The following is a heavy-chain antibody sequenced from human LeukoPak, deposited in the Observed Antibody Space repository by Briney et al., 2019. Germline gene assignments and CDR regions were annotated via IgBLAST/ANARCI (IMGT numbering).Heavy chain of an antibody. D-gene: IGHD2-21*02. J-gene: IGHJ4*02. Sequence: AGGSLRLSCAASGFTFSSYGMHWVRQAPGKGLEWVAVISYDGSNKYYADSVKGRFTISRDNSKNTLYLQMNSLRAEDTAVYYCAKEAAYCGGDCSYFDYWGQGTLVTVSS. CDR3: AKEAAYCGGDCSYFDY. CDR2: ISYDGSNK. CDR1: GFTFSSYG. V-gene: IGHV3-30*18.